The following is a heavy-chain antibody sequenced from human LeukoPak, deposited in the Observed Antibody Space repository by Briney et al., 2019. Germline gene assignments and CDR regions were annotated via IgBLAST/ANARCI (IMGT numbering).Heavy chain of an antibody. D-gene: IGHD1-14*01. J-gene: IGHJ4*02. CDR3: AKDFVRYNIQFDY. CDR1: GLSFGFYA. V-gene: IGHV3-23*01. Sequence: GGSLRLSCAASGLSFGFYAMSWVRQAPGKGLEWVSSISGGAGTYYADSVRGRFTISRDNSKNTLYLQMDSLRAEDTALYYCAKDFVRYNIQFDYWGQGALVTVSS. CDR2: ISGGAGT.